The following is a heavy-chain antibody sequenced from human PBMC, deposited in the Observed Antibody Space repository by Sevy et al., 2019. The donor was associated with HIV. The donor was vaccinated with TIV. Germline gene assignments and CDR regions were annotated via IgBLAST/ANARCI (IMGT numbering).Heavy chain of an antibody. Sequence: GGSLRLSCAASGFTFDDYAMHWVRQAPGKGLEWVSGISWNSGSIGYVDSVKGRFTISRDNAKNSLYLQMNSLRAEDTALYYCAKIDYYDSSGYDDAFDIWGQGTMVTVSS. CDR2: ISWNSGSI. CDR1: GFTFDDYA. J-gene: IGHJ3*02. CDR3: AKIDYYDSSGYDDAFDI. D-gene: IGHD3-22*01. V-gene: IGHV3-9*01.